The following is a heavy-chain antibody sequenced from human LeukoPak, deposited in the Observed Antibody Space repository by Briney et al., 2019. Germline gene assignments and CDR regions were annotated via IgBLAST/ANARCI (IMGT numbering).Heavy chain of an antibody. D-gene: IGHD1-14*01. J-gene: IGHJ5*02. V-gene: IGHV3-33*01. CDR3: ARDTGNHPNNWLDP. CDR1: GFSFSSHA. Sequence: GGSLRLSCEASGFSFSSHAMQWVRQAPGKGLEWVALIWYDGSNKYYADTVQGRFTISRDNSKNTLYLQMNSLRAEDTAVYYCARDTGNHPNNWLDPWGQGTLVTVSS. CDR2: IWYDGSNK.